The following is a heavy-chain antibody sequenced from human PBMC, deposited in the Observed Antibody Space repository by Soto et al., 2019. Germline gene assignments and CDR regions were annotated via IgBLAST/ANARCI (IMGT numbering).Heavy chain of an antibody. V-gene: IGHV1-18*01. CDR3: ARMGDVPYYYSGMDV. CDR1: GYTFSTYG. Sequence: QVQLVQSGAEVKKPGASVKVSCKASGYTFSTYGISWVRQAPGQGLEWMGWINGYNGNTNYAPKLQGRITMTTDTSTTTACMELRSLRSDDTAVYYCARMGDVPYYYSGMDVWGQGTTVTVSS. D-gene: IGHD3-16*01. J-gene: IGHJ6*02. CDR2: INGYNGNT.